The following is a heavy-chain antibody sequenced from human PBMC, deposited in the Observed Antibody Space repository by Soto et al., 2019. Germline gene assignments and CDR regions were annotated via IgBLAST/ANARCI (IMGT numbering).Heavy chain of an antibody. CDR2: ISGSGGST. V-gene: IGHV3-23*01. CDR3: AKATRGGAATLIRDY. CDR1: GFTFSIYA. D-gene: IGHD6-13*01. Sequence: EVQLLESGGGLVQPGGSLRLSCAAAGFTFSIYAMSWVRQAPGKGLEWVSAISGSGGSTYYADSVKGRFTISRDNSKNTLYRQRNSLRADDTAVYYCAKATRGGAATLIRDYWGQGTLVTVSS. J-gene: IGHJ4*02.